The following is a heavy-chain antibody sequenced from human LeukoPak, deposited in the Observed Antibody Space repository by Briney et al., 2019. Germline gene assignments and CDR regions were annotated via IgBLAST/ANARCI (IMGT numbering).Heavy chain of an antibody. CDR3: AAGRPYSLLDY. D-gene: IGHD5-18*01. J-gene: IGHJ4*02. V-gene: IGHV1-24*01. CDR1: GSSVTELS. CDR2: FDVIDSET. Sequence: ASVKVSCTVSGSSVTELSLYWVRQAPGKGLEWMGGFDVIDSETFYAQKFQGRVTMTEDSSTDTAYMELRSLTSDDTDLYYCAAGRPYSLLDYWGQGTLVPVSS.